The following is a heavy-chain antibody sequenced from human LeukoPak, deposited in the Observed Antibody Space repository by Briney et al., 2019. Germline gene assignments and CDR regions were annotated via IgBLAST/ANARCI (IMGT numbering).Heavy chain of an antibody. CDR1: GFTFSSYT. Sequence: PGGSLRLSCAASGFTFSSYTMHWIRQAPGKGLEWVSSISGSNSYIFYADSVKGRFTVSRDNAKDSLYLQMNSLRAEDTAVYYCARVAYYDILTGPFDYWGQGTLVTVSS. CDR3: ARVAYYDILTGPFDY. D-gene: IGHD3-9*01. V-gene: IGHV3-21*01. J-gene: IGHJ4*02. CDR2: ISGSNSYI.